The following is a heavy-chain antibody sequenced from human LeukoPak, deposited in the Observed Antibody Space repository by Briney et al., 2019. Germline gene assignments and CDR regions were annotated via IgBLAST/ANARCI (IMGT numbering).Heavy chain of an antibody. CDR1: GFTFSSHW. V-gene: IGHV3-7*05. CDR2: IKQDGSEK. D-gene: IGHD1-7*01. J-gene: IGHJ4*02. CDR3: AKPLGDSWNYGPFGY. Sequence: GGSLRLSCTVGGFTFSSHWMSWVRRAPGKGLEWVANIKQDGSEKYYVDSVKGRFTISRDNAKNSLYLQMNSLRAEDTAVYYCAKPLGDSWNYGPFGYWGQGTLVTVSS.